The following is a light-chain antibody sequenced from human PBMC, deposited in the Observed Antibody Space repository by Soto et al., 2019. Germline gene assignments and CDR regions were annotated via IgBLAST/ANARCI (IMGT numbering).Light chain of an antibody. CDR3: SSYTSSSTLLYV. V-gene: IGLV2-14*01. CDR2: DVS. Sequence: QSALTQPASVSGSPGQSITISCTGTSSDVGGYNYVSWYQQHPGKAPKLMIYDVSNRPSGVSIRFSGSKSGNTASLTISGLQAEDEADYYCSSYTSSSTLLYVFGTGTKLTV. J-gene: IGLJ1*01. CDR1: SSDVGGYNY.